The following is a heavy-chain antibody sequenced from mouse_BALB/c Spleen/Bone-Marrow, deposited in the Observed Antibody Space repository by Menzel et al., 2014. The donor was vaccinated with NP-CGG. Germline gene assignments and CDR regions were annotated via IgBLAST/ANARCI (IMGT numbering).Heavy chain of an antibody. J-gene: IGHJ1*01. CDR3: ARGGYDGWYFDV. D-gene: IGHD2-2*01. CDR2: IHPSDSET. Sequence: QVQLQQSGAELVRPGASVKLSCRASDYSFTSYWVNWVKQRPGQGLEWIGMIHPSDSETRLNQKFKDKATLTVDKSSSTSYMQLNSPTSNDSAVYYCARGGYDGWYFDVWGAGTTVTVSS. V-gene: IGHV1S82*01. CDR1: DYSFTSYW.